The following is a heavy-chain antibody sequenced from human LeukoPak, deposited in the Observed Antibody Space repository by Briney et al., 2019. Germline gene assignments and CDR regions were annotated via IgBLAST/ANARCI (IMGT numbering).Heavy chain of an antibody. CDR3: AKDQGSHAFDI. J-gene: IGHJ3*02. V-gene: IGHV3-23*01. CDR1: GFTFSSYA. CDR2: IGSTT. Sequence: GGSLRLSCAVSGFTFSSYAMSWVRQAPGKGLEWVSAIGSTTYYAASVKGRFTISRGNSKSTLYLQMNSLRAEDTAVYYCAKDQGSHAFDIWGQGTIVPVSS.